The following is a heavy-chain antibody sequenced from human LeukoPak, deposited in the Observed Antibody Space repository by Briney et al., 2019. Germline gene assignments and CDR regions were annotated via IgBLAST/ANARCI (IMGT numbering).Heavy chain of an antibody. CDR1: GFTFSAFH. V-gene: IGHV3-73*01. J-gene: IGHJ4*02. CDR3: ARGANWGSPDY. CDR2: ITTKAESYAT. D-gene: IGHD7-27*01. Sequence: GGSLRLSCAASGFTFSAFHMHWVRQASGKGLEWVGRITTKAESYATAYAASVKGRFTVSRDDSKNTAYLQMSSLKTEDTALYYCARGANWGSPDYWGQGTLVTVSS.